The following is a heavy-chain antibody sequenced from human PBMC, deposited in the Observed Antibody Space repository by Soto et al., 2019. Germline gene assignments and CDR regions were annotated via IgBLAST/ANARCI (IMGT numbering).Heavy chain of an antibody. Sequence: SQTLSLTCAISGDSVSSNSAAWNWIRQSPSRGLEWLGRTYYRSKWYNDYAVSVKSRITINPDISKNQFSLQLNSVTPEDTAVYYCARDRGDTAMVYYYYYGMDVWGQGTTVTVSS. V-gene: IGHV6-1*01. CDR3: ARDRGDTAMVYYYYYGMDV. J-gene: IGHJ6*02. CDR1: GDSVSSNSAA. D-gene: IGHD5-18*01. CDR2: TYYRSKWYN.